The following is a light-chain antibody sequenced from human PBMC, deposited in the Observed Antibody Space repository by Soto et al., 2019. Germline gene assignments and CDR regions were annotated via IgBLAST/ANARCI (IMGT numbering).Light chain of an antibody. CDR3: SSYGGSNHVV. CDR1: SSDVGGYNY. J-gene: IGLJ2*01. Sequence: QSALTQPPSASGSPGQSVTISCTGTSSDVGGYNYVSWYQQHPGKAPKLIIYEVSKRPSGVPDHFSGSKSGNTASLTGSGLQADDEADYYCSSYGGSNHVVFGGGTKLTVL. CDR2: EVS. V-gene: IGLV2-8*01.